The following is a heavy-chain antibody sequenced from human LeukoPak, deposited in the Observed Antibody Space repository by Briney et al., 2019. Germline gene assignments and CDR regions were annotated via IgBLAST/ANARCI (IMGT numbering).Heavy chain of an antibody. J-gene: IGHJ4*02. CDR3: ARGDKRATFGGVIVPFDY. Sequence: SETLSLTCTVSGGSISSSSYYWGWIRQPPGKGLEWIGSIYYSGSTYYNPSLKSRVTISVDTSKNQFSLKLSSVTAADTAVYYCARGDKRATFGGVIVPFDYWGQGTLVTVSS. CDR2: IYYSGST. D-gene: IGHD3-16*02. V-gene: IGHV4-39*01. CDR1: GGSISSSSYY.